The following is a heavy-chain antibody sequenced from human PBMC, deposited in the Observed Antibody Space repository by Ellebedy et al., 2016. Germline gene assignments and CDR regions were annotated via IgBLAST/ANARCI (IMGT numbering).Heavy chain of an antibody. J-gene: IGHJ5*02. D-gene: IGHD6-19*01. CDR2: NHYSGGT. CDR1: GGSISSGDYY. Sequence: LRLXCTVSGGSISSGDYYWSWIRQPPGKGLEWIGFNHYSGGTHYNPSLKRRITISLDTSKNQFSLKLRSVTAADTAVYYCARGQSSGWFFNWFDPWGQGTLVTVSS. CDR3: ARGQSSGWFFNWFDP. V-gene: IGHV4-30-4*01.